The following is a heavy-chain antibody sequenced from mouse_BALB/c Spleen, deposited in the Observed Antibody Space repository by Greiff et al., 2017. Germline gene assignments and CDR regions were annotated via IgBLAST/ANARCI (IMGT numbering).Heavy chain of an antibody. D-gene: IGHD1-1*01. CDR1: GYAFSSYW. Sequence: QVQLQQSGAELVRPGSSVKISCKASGYAFSSYWMNWVKQRPGQGLEWIGQIYPGDGDTNYNGKFKGKATLTADKSSSTAYMQLSSLTSEDSAVYFCARDSGCSYPYAMDYWGQGTSVTVSS. CDR2: IYPGDGDT. CDR3: ARDSGCSYPYAMDY. V-gene: IGHV1-80*01. J-gene: IGHJ4*01.